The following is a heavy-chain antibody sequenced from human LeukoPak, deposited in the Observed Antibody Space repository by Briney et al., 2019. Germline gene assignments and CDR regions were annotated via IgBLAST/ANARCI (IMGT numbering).Heavy chain of an antibody. Sequence: GSLRLYCAASGFSFSGYALSWVRQAPGKGLEWVSAISGSGGSTYYADSVKGRFTVSRDNSKRALSLQMSSLRVDDTAVYYCARVPHLYYGSGSYQLDYWGQGILVTVSS. V-gene: IGHV3-23*01. D-gene: IGHD3-10*01. CDR3: ARVPHLYYGSGSYQLDY. CDR2: ISGSGGST. J-gene: IGHJ4*02. CDR1: GFSFSGYA.